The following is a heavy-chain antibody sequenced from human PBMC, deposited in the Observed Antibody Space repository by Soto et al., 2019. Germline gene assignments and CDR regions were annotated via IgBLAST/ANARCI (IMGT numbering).Heavy chain of an antibody. Sequence: QVQLVESGGGVVQPGRSLRLSCAASGFTFSSSGMHWVRQAPGKGLEWVAVTSFDGSSGYYADSVRGRFTISRDNSNNPLYLQMTSLRPEDTAVYYCAKSPPAVAGYFDYWGQGTLVTVSS. CDR2: TSFDGSSG. J-gene: IGHJ4*02. V-gene: IGHV3-30*18. CDR3: AKSPPAVAGYFDY. D-gene: IGHD6-19*01. CDR1: GFTFSSSG.